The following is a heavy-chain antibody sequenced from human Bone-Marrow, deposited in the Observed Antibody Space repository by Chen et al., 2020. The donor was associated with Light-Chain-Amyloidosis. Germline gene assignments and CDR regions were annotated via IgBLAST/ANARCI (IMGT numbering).Heavy chain of an antibody. CDR1: GGSLRGYY. V-gene: IGHV4-34*01. J-gene: IGHJ6*03. D-gene: IGHD3-10*01. CDR2: ISQSGST. Sequence: QVQLQQWGAGLLKPSETLSLTCGVNGGSLRGYYWXXTRQPPGKGLEWIGEISQSGSTYYNPTLRSRVTISLDTSKNQFSLKLSSVTAADTAVYYCARQSYGSDSYFSLDNTYYMDVWGRGTTVTVSS. CDR3: ARQSYGSDSYFSLDNTYYMDV.